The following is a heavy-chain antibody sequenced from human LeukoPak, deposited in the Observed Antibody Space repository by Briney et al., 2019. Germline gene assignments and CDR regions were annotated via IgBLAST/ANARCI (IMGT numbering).Heavy chain of an antibody. D-gene: IGHD3-3*01. CDR3: ARETYHDFWSGYYGSTEYYFDY. CDR2: ISAYNGNT. V-gene: IGHV1-18*01. J-gene: IGHJ4*02. Sequence: ASVKVSCKASGYSFTSYGISWVRQAPGQGLEWMGWISAYNGNTNYAQRLQGRVTMTTDTSTSTAYIELRSLRSDDTAVYYCARETYHDFWSGYYGSTEYYFDYWGQGTLVTVAS. CDR1: GYSFTSYG.